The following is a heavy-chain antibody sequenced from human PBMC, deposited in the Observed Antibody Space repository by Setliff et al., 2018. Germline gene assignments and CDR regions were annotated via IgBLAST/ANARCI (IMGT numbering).Heavy chain of an antibody. J-gene: IGHJ4*02. V-gene: IGHV3-48*04. CDR3: AKGGCVSGGNCYSDY. CDR2: ISSGSLII. D-gene: IGHD2-15*01. Sequence: GSLRLSCAASGITFSIYSMNWVRQAPGKGPEWVSYISSGSLIIYYADSVKGRFTISRDNAKNSLSLQMNSLRGDDTAVYYCAKGGCVSGGNCYSDYWGQGTLVTVSS. CDR1: GITFSIYS.